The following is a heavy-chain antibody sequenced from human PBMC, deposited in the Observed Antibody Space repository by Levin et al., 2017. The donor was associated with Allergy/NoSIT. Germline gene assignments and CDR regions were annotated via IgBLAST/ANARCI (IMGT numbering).Heavy chain of an antibody. CDR1: GFTVSGYG. D-gene: IGHD6-13*01. Sequence: GGSLRLSCAASGFTVSGYGMNWVRQAPGKGLEWVAVVWFDESDKKYGDSVKGRFTISRDNSKNTVNLQMNSLRVEDTAVYYCAREVAVAGIATTSRRAGYFYYLDVWGRGTAVTVSS. CDR2: VWFDESDK. J-gene: IGHJ6*03. V-gene: IGHV3-33*01. CDR3: AREVAVAGIATTSRRAGYFYYLDV.